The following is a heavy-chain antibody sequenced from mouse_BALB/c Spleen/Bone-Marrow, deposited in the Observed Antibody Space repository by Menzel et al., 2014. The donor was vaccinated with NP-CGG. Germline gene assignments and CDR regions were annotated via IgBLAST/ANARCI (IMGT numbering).Heavy chain of an antibody. V-gene: IGHV1S22*01. D-gene: IGHD1-1*01. J-gene: IGHJ4*01. CDR3: RCYDYTMDY. Sequence: LKQSGPELVRPGASVKLSCKASGYTFTSYWIHWVKQRPGQGLEWIGNIYPGSGTINYDEKFKSKATLTVDTSSSIAYMQLSSLTSEDSAVYYCRCYDYTMDYWGQGTSVTVSS. CDR2: IYPGSGTI. CDR1: GYTFTSYW.